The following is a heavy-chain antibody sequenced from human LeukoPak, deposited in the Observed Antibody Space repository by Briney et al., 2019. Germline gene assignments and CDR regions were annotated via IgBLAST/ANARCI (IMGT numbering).Heavy chain of an antibody. J-gene: IGHJ4*02. V-gene: IGHV3-53*01. D-gene: IGHD5-12*01. CDR2: IYSGGST. CDR1: GFTFSSNY. Sequence: PGGSLRLSCAASGFTFSSNYMSWVRQAPGKGLEWVSVIYSGGSTYYADSVKGRFTISRDISKNTLYLQMNSLRAEDTAVYYCARDSDGYSGCDYWGQGTLVTVSS. CDR3: ARDSDGYSGCDY.